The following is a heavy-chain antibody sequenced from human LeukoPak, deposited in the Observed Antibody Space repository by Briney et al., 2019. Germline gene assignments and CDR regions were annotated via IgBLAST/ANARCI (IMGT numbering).Heavy chain of an antibody. CDR2: IYHSGST. V-gene: IGHV4-30-2*01. D-gene: IGHD1-26*01. CDR1: GGSISSGGYY. Sequence: SETLSLTCTVSGGSISSGGYYWSWIRQPPGKGLEWIGYIYHSGSTYYNPSLKSRVTISVDRSKNQFSLKLSSVTAADTAVYYCARGGEWEPEGAFDIWGQGTMVTVSS. J-gene: IGHJ3*02. CDR3: ARGGEWEPEGAFDI.